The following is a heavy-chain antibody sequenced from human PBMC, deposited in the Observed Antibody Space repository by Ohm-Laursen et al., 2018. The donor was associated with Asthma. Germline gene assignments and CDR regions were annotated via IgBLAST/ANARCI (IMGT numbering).Heavy chain of an antibody. CDR2: ISSSSSFI. J-gene: IGHJ2*01. D-gene: IGHD6-13*01. Sequence: SLRLSCTASGYTFSRYSIHWVRQAPGKGLEWVSSISSSSSFIYYADSVKGRFTISRDNAKNSLYLQMNSLRAEDTAVYYCARDPYMSTWRSYWYFDLWGRGTLVTVSS. V-gene: IGHV3-21*01. CDR1: GYTFSRYS. CDR3: ARDPYMSTWRSYWYFDL.